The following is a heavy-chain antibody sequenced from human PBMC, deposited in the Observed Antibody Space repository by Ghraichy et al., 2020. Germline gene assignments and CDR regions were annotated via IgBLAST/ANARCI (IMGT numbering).Heavy chain of an antibody. J-gene: IGHJ6*03. CDR3: AREFLYCSGGSCPPPYMDV. CDR1: GFTFDDYG. D-gene: IGHD2-15*01. V-gene: IGHV3-20*04. Sequence: GGSLRLSCAASGFTFDDYGMSWVRQAPGKGLEWVSGINWNGGSTGYADSVKGRFTISRDNAKNSLYLQMNSLRAEDTALYYCAREFLYCSGGSCPPPYMDVWGKGTTVTVSS. CDR2: INWNGGST.